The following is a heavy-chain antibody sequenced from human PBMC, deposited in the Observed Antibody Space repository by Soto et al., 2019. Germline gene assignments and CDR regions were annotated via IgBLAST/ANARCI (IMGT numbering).Heavy chain of an antibody. Sequence: QVQLVQSGAEVTKPGSSVKVSCKASGGTFSSYAISWVRQAPGQGLEWMGGIIPIFGTANYAQKFQGRVTITADESTSTAYMELSSLRSEDTAVYYCARDQRSPGYCCSTSCYVWFDPWGQGTLVTVSS. CDR3: ARDQRSPGYCCSTSCYVWFDP. CDR2: IIPIFGTA. CDR1: GGTFSSYA. J-gene: IGHJ5*02. D-gene: IGHD2-2*01. V-gene: IGHV1-69*01.